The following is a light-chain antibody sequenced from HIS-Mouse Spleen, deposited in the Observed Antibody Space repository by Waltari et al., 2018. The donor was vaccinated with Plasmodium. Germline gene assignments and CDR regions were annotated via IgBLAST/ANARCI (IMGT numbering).Light chain of an antibody. Sequence: QSALTQPRSVSGSPGQSVTISCTGTSSDVGGYNYVSWYQQHPGKAPKLMIYDVSKRPSGVPDRFSGSKSGNTASLTISGLQAEDEADYYCCSYAGSYTSKVFGGG. CDR2: DVS. CDR3: CSYAGSYTSKV. V-gene: IGLV2-11*01. J-gene: IGLJ2*01. CDR1: SSDVGGYNY.